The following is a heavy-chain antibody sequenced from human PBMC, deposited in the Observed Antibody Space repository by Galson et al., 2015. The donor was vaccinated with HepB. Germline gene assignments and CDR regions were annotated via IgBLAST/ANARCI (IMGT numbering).Heavy chain of an antibody. V-gene: IGHV6-1*01. CDR3: ARSDYDLNYGFDV. CDR2: TYSRSRWYN. J-gene: IGHJ6*02. CDR1: GDSVSNNSTT. Sequence: CAISGDSVSNNSTTWNWIRQSPSRGLEWLGRTYSRSRWYNDYAVSVKSRITINADTSKNQSSLQLNSVTPEDTAVYYCARSDYDLNYGFDVWGQGTPVTVSS. D-gene: IGHD3-3*01.